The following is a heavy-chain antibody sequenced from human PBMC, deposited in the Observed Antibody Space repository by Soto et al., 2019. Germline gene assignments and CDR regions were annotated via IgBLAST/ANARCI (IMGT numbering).Heavy chain of an antibody. D-gene: IGHD3-10*01. V-gene: IGHV4-4*02. Sequence: SETLSLTCTVSNASISSRKWWTWVRQTPGKGLEWIGEIYHSGSINHNPSLKSRVTKSLDNSKNQFSLKMTSVTAADAAVYYCASKFGELLADAFDIWGQGTVVT. CDR2: IYHSGSI. CDR3: ASKFGELLADAFDI. CDR1: NASISSRKW. J-gene: IGHJ3*02.